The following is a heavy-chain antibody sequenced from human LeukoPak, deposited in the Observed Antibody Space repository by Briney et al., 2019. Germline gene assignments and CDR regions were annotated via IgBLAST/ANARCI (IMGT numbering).Heavy chain of an antibody. Sequence: SQTLSLTCAISGDSVSSNSAAWNWIRQSPSRGLEWLGRTYYRSRWYNDCAVSVKSRISINPDTSKNQFSLQLHSVTPEDTAVYYCARATYYYDSSGYWWFDYWGQGTLVTVSS. CDR2: TYYRSRWYN. V-gene: IGHV6-1*01. CDR3: ARATYYYDSSGYWWFDY. J-gene: IGHJ4*02. CDR1: GDSVSSNSAA. D-gene: IGHD3-22*01.